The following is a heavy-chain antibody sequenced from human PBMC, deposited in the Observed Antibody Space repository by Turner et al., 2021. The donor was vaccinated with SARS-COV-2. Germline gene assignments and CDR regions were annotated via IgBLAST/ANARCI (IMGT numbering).Heavy chain of an antibody. J-gene: IGHJ4*02. CDR3: ARERRGYYAEY. CDR1: GFTFSDFA. CDR2: ISYDGSNQ. V-gene: IGHV3-30-3*01. Sequence: QVQLVESGGGVVQPGRSLRLSCGASGFTFSDFAMHWVRQAPGKGLEWVALISYDGSNQYYADSVKGRFTISRDDSKNTLYLQMNSLSAEDTAVYHCARERRGYYAEYWGQGSLVTVSS. D-gene: IGHD3-3*01.